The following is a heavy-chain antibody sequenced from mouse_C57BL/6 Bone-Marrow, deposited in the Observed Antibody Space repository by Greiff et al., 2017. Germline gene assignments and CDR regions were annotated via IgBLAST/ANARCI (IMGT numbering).Heavy chain of an antibody. CDR2: IYPGGGYT. D-gene: IGHD4-1*01. V-gene: IGHV1-63*01. CDR1: GYTFTNYW. J-gene: IGHJ2*01. CDR3: ARGGTGGFDY. Sequence: VQLQQSGAELVRPGTSVKMSCKASGYTFTNYWIGWAKQRPGHGLEWIGDIYPGGGYTNYNEKFKGKATLTADKSSSTAYMQFSSLTSEDSAIYYGARGGTGGFDYWGQGTTLTGSS.